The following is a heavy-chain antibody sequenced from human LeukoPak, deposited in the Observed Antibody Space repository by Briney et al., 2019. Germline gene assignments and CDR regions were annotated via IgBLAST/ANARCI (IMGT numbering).Heavy chain of an antibody. CDR1: GFTFSSYE. D-gene: IGHD3-3*02. V-gene: IGHV3-48*03. J-gene: IGHJ4*02. CDR2: ISSSGSTI. Sequence: RGSLRLSCAASGFTFSSYEMNWVHQAPGKGLEWVSYISSSGSTIYYADSVKGRFTISRDNAKNSLYLQMNSLRAEDTAVYYCARVKVDHFWSGYEIDYWGQGTLVTVSS. CDR3: ARVKVDHFWSGYEIDY.